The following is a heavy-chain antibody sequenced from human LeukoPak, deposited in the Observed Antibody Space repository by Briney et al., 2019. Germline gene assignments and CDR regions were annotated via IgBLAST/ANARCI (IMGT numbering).Heavy chain of an antibody. J-gene: IGHJ4*02. CDR1: GFSFSSYS. CDR2: ISTSSSYI. CDR3: AKDLLLWFGESISLDY. D-gene: IGHD3-10*01. V-gene: IGHV3-21*04. Sequence: GGSLRLSCAASGFSFSSYSMNWVRQAPGKGLEWVSSISTSSSYIYYADSVKGRFTISRDNSKNTLYLQMNSLRAEDTAVYYCAKDLLLWFGESISLDYWGQGTLVTVSS.